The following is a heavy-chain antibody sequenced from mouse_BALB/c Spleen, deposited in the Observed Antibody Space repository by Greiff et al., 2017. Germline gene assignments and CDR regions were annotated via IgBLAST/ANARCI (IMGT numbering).Heavy chain of an antibody. Sequence: VQLQQSGPGLVQPSQSLSITCTVSGFSLTSYGVHWVRQSPGKGLEWLGVIWSGGSTDYNAAFISRLSISKDNSKSQVFFKMNSLQANDTAIYYCASPAYYGNYGGFAYWGQGTLVTVSA. J-gene: IGHJ3*01. CDR3: ASPAYYGNYGGFAY. CDR2: IWSGGST. CDR1: GFSLTSYG. V-gene: IGHV2-2*02. D-gene: IGHD2-10*01.